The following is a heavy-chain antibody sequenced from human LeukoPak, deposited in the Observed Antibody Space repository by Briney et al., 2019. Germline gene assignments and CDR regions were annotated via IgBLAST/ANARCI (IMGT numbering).Heavy chain of an antibody. CDR3: ARFGDGHFDY. Sequence: SETLSLTCTVSGGSISSSSYYWGWIRQPPGKGLEWIGSIYYSGSTYHNPSLKSRVTISVDTSKNQFSLKLSSVTAADTAVYYCARFGDGHFDYWGQGTLVTVSS. CDR1: GGSISSSSYY. CDR2: IYYSGST. D-gene: IGHD3-16*01. J-gene: IGHJ4*02. V-gene: IGHV4-39*07.